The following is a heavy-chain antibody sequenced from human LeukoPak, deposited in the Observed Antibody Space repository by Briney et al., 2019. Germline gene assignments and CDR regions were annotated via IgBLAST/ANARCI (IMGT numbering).Heavy chain of an antibody. CDR1: GGSISSSNW. CDR3: AKGGGSYAGDYYYYMDV. V-gene: IGHV4-4*02. CDR2: IYHSGTT. Sequence: PSGTLSLTCTVSGGSISSSNWWGWVRQPPGKGLECIGEIYHSGTTNYNPSLKSRVTISVDKSKNQFSLKLNSVTAADTAVYYCAKGGGSYAGDYYYYMDVWGKGTTVTISS. D-gene: IGHD1-26*01. J-gene: IGHJ6*03.